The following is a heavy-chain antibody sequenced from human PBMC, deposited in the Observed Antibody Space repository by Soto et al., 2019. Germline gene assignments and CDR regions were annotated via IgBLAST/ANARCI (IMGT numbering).Heavy chain of an antibody. CDR3: ASMWYHYGSGSYPLDY. D-gene: IGHD3-10*01. CDR2: MYNSGST. J-gene: IGHJ4*02. CDR1: GGSISSYY. V-gene: IGHV4-59*08. Sequence: QVQLQESGPGLVKPSETLSLTCTVSGGSISSYYWTWIRQPPGKGLEWIGFMYNSGSTHYNPSLKRRVTIALYTSKNQVSLNVRSVTAADTAVYYCASMWYHYGSGSYPLDYWGQGTLVTVSS.